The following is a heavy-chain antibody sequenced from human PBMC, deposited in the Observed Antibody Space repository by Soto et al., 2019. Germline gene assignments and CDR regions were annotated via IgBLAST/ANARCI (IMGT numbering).Heavy chain of an antibody. V-gene: IGHV1-8*01. D-gene: IGHD4-17*01. CDR1: GYTFTSYD. J-gene: IGHJ6*02. CDR2: MNPNSGNT. Sequence: ASVKVSCKASGYTFTSYDINWVRQATGQGLEWMGWMNPNSGNTGYAQKFQGRVTMTRNTSISTAYMELSSLRSEDTAVYYCARGRGDYEPYYYYHYGMVVWGQGTTVTVSS. CDR3: ARGRGDYEPYYYYHYGMVV.